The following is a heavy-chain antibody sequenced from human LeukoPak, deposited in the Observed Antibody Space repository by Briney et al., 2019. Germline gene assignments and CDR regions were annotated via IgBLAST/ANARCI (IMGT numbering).Heavy chain of an antibody. Sequence: SETLSLTCTVSGGSISSSSYYWSWIRQPPGKGLEWIGEINHSGSTNYNPSLKSRVTISVDTSKNQFSLKLSSVTAADTAVYYCARGLAAPFDYWGQGTLVTVSS. CDR3: ARGLAAPFDY. D-gene: IGHD6-6*01. V-gene: IGHV4-39*07. CDR1: GGSISSSSYY. CDR2: INHSGST. J-gene: IGHJ4*02.